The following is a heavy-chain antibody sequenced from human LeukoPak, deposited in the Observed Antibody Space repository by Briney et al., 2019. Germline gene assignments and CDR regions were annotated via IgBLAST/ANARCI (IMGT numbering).Heavy chain of an antibody. J-gene: IGHJ4*02. CDR1: AFTFSNYA. CDR3: ARDSTNSFDY. V-gene: IGHV3-48*02. Sequence: HTGGSLRLSCAASAFTFSNYAMNWVRQAPGKGLEWVSSISTSGDTTHYADSVRGRFTISRDNAKNSLYLQMNSLRDGDTAVYYCARDSTNSFDYWGQGALVTVSS. CDR2: ISTSGDTT.